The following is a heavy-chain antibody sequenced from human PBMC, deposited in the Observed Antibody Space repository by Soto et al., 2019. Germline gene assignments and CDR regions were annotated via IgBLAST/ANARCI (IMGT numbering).Heavy chain of an antibody. CDR2: INHSGST. J-gene: IGHJ6*03. CDR1: GGSFSGYY. D-gene: IGHD2-2*01. Sequence: SETLSLTCAVYGGSFSGYYWSWIRQPPGKGLEWIGEINHSGSTNYNPSLKSRFTISVDTSKNQFSLKLSSVTAADTAVYYCARGLSSSSFVVRWVGPLYMDVWGKGATVTVSS. CDR3: ARGLSSSSFVVRWVGPLYMDV. V-gene: IGHV4-34*01.